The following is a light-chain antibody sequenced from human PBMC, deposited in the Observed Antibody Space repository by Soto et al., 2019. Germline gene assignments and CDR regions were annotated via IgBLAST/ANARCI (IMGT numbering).Light chain of an antibody. CDR3: QSYDSSLSGSV. Sequence: QSVLTQPPSVSGAPGQRVTISCTGSSSNIGAGYDVHWYQQLPGTAPKLLIYGNSNRPSGVPDRCSGSKSGTSDSLAITGLQAEDEADYYCQSYDSSLSGSVFGEGTKLNVL. CDR1: SSNIGAGYD. CDR2: GNS. J-gene: IGLJ3*02. V-gene: IGLV1-40*01.